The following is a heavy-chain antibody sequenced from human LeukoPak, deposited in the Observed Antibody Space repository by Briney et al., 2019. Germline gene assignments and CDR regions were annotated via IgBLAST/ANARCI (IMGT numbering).Heavy chain of an antibody. CDR1: GFTFRSYE. V-gene: IGHV3-48*03. CDR3: ARDGSGRVPEMSAPDY. D-gene: IGHD3-10*01. J-gene: IGHJ4*02. Sequence: GGSLRLSCEDSGFTFRSYEMNWVRQAPGKGLEWIAYLSSSGSAFSYADSVKGRFTIARDNAKNSVYLEMNSLRADDTAVYYCARDGSGRVPEMSAPDYWGQGTLVTVSS. CDR2: LSSSGSAF.